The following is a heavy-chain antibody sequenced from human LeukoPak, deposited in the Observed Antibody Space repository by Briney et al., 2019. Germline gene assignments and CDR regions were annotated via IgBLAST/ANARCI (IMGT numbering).Heavy chain of an antibody. CDR2: INGDGRNI. CDR1: GFTFSSYW. CDR3: TRDLMDYDVSTGLHHYYMDV. Sequence: QTGGSLRLSCVASGFTFSSYWMHWVRQDPRKGLVWVSRINGDGRNINYADSVRGRFTISRDNAKNTLYLQMNTLRVEDTAVYYCTRDLMDYDVSTGLHHYYMDVWGQGTTVNVSS. D-gene: IGHD3-9*01. J-gene: IGHJ6*02. V-gene: IGHV3-74*01.